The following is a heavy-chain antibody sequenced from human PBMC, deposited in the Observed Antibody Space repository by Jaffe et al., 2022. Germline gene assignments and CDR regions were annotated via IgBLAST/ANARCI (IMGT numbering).Heavy chain of an antibody. V-gene: IGHV4-38-2*01. D-gene: IGHD6-13*01. J-gene: IGHJ4*02. CDR2: IYHSGST. Sequence: QVQLQESGPGLVKPSETLSLTCAVSGYSISSGYYWGWIRQPPGKGLEWIGSIYHSGSTYYNPSLKSRVTISVDTSKNQFSLKLSSVTAADTAVYYCARFGSSSWYVKRQDYFDYWGQGTLVTVSS. CDR1: GYSISSGYY. CDR3: ARFGSSSWYVKRQDYFDY.